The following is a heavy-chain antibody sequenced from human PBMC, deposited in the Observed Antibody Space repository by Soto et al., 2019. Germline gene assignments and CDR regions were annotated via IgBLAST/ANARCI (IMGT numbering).Heavy chain of an antibody. CDR1: GGTFSSYA. CDR2: INAGSGNT. J-gene: IGHJ3*02. CDR3: ARPSRGYCSGGSCGSSDAFDI. Sequence: ASVKVSCKASGGTFSSYAISWVRQAPGQGLEWMGWINAGSGNTRYSQKFQGRVTMTRDTSTSTAYMELSRLRSDDTAVYYCARPSRGYCSGGSCGSSDAFDIWGQGTMVTVSS. D-gene: IGHD2-15*01. V-gene: IGHV1-18*01.